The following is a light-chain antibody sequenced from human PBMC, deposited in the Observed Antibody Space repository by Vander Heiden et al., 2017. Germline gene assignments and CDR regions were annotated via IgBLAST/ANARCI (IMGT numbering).Light chain of an antibody. CDR3: AAWDDSLVV. CDR1: SSNIGSNT. V-gene: IGLV1-44*01. J-gene: IGLJ2*01. Sequence: PGQRVTISCSGSSSNIGSNTVNWYQQLPGTAPKLLIYSNNQRPSGVPYRFSGSESGTSASLAISGLQSEDEADYYCAAWDDSLVVFGGGTKLTVL. CDR2: SNN.